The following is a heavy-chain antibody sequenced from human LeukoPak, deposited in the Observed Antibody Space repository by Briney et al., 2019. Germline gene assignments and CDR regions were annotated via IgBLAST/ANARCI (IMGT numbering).Heavy chain of an antibody. V-gene: IGHV5-51*01. CDR3: ARLSPLVVVAATRAHALWIDY. CDR1: GYSFTSYW. CDR2: IYPGDSDT. D-gene: IGHD2-15*01. J-gene: IGHJ4*02. Sequence: GESLKISCKGSGYSFTSYWIGWVRQMPGKGLEWMGIIYPGDSDTRYSPSFQGQVTISADKSISTAYLQWSSLKASDTAMYYCARLSPLVVVAATRAHALWIDYWGQGTLVTVSS.